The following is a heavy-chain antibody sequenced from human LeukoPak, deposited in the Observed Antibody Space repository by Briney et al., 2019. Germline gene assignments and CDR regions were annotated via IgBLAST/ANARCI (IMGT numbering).Heavy chain of an antibody. CDR2: ISWNSGSI. V-gene: IGHV3-9*03. J-gene: IGHJ3*02. Sequence: PGGSLRLSCTASGFTFDDYGMTWVRQAPGKGLEWVSGISWNSGSIGYADSVKGRFTISRDNAKNSLYLQMNSLRAEDMALYYCAKAQYYYDSSVGNAFDIWGQGTMVTVSS. D-gene: IGHD3-22*01. CDR1: GFTFDDYG. CDR3: AKAQYYYDSSVGNAFDI.